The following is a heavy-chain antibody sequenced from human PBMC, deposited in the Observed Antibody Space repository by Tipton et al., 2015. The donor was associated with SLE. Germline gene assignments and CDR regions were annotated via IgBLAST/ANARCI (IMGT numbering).Heavy chain of an antibody. J-gene: IGHJ6*03. CDR1: GGSISSSSYY. CDR3: ATYGAFVYMDV. V-gene: IGHV4-39*07. CDR2: IYYSGST. Sequence: LRLSCTVSGGSISSSSYYWGWIRQPPGKGLEWIGSIYYSGSTYYNPSLKSRVTISVDTSKNQFSLKLSSVTAADTAVYYCATYGAFVYMDVWGKGTTVIVSS. D-gene: IGHD4-17*01.